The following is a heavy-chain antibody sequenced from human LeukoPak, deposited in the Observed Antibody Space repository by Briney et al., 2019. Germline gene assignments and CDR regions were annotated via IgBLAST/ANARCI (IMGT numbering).Heavy chain of an antibody. Sequence: ASVKVSCKASGYTFTGYYMHWVRQAPGQGLEWMGWINPNSGGTNYAQKFQGRVTMTRDTSISTAYMELSRLTSDDTAVYYCAGASITIFGVVSPLDYWGQGTLVTVSS. CDR1: GYTFTGYY. D-gene: IGHD3-3*01. CDR2: INPNSGGT. V-gene: IGHV1-2*02. J-gene: IGHJ4*02. CDR3: AGASITIFGVVSPLDY.